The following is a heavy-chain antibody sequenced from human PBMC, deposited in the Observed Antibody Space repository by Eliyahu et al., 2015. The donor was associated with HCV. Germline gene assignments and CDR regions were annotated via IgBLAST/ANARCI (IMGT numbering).Heavy chain of an antibody. Sequence: EVQMVESGGGLVKPGGSLRLSCAASGFTFSTYAMNWVRQAPGKGLEWVXSITGSSIYTYYADSVKGRFTISRDNAKNSLYLQMNSLRPDDTAVYYCARDFVGTVATMEFDPWGQGTQVTVSS. D-gene: IGHD5-12*01. V-gene: IGHV3-21*02. CDR1: GFTFSTYA. CDR2: ITGSSIYT. CDR3: ARDFVGTVATMEFDP. J-gene: IGHJ5*02.